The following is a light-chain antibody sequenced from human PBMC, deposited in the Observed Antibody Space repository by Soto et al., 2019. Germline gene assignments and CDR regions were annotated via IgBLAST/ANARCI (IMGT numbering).Light chain of an antibody. CDR3: QQRSNWLT. CDR1: QSVGRY. CDR2: DAS. V-gene: IGKV3-11*01. Sequence: EIVLTQSPATLSLSPGERVTLSCRASQSVGRYIAWYQHKPGQAPRLLIYDASNRATGIPARFSGGGSGTDFTLTISSLEPEGFADYYCQQRSNWLTFGGGPKVEIK. J-gene: IGKJ4*01.